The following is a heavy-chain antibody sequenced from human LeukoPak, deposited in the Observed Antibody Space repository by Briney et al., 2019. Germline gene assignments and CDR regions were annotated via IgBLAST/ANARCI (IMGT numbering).Heavy chain of an antibody. V-gene: IGHV4-34*01. CDR2: INHSGST. Sequence: PSETLSLTCALYGGSFSGYYWSWIRQPPGKGLEWIGEINHSGSTNYNPSLKSRVTISVDTSKNQFSLELSSVTAADTAVYYCARGSSLRYFDWLLQAPDYWGQGTLVTVSS. D-gene: IGHD3-9*01. CDR3: ARGSSLRYFDWLLQAPDY. J-gene: IGHJ4*02. CDR1: GGSFSGYY.